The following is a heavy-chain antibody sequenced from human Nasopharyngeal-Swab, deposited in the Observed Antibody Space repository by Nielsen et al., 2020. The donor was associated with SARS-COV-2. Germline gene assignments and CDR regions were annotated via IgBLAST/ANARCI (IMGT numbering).Heavy chain of an antibody. Sequence: GESLKISCAASGFTFRSYAMNWVRQAPGKGLEWVAVISYDGSNKYYADSVKGRFTISRDNSKNTLYLQMNSLRAEDTAVYYCARDPDVDIVATDAFDIWGQGTMVTVSS. J-gene: IGHJ3*02. D-gene: IGHD5-12*01. CDR1: GFTFRSYA. CDR3: ARDPDVDIVATDAFDI. V-gene: IGHV3-30-3*01. CDR2: ISYDGSNK.